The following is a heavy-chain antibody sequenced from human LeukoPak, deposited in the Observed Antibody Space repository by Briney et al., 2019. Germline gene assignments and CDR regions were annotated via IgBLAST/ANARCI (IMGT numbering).Heavy chain of an antibody. CDR3: ARRTGYSTSRLDY. D-gene: IGHD6-13*01. J-gene: IGHJ4*02. CDR1: GGSFSGYY. Sequence: SETLSLTCAVYGGSFSGYYWSWIRQPPGKGLEWIGEINHSGSTNYNPSFKSRVTISVDTSKNQFSLKLSSVTAAGTAVYYCARRTGYSTSRLDYWGQGTLVTVSS. CDR2: INHSGST. V-gene: IGHV4-34*01.